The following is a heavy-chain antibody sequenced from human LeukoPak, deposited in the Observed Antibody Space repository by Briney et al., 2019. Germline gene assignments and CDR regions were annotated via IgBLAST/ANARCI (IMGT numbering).Heavy chain of an antibody. D-gene: IGHD3-3*01. CDR2: ISAYNGNT. CDR3: ARDWSGPFGVVTPFEPTFDY. CDR1: VYTFTIYG. J-gene: IGHJ4*02. V-gene: IGHV1-18*01. Sequence: ASVKVSSKASVYTFTIYGISWGPHAPGQGLWWRVWISAYNGNTNYAQKLQGRVTMTTDTSTSTAYMELRSLRSDDTAVYYCARDWSGPFGVVTPFEPTFDYWGQGTLVTVSS.